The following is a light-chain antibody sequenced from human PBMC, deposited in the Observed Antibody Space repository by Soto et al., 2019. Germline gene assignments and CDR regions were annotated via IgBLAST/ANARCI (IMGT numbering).Light chain of an antibody. CDR3: QQYYSIPWT. J-gene: IGKJ1*01. Sequence: DIVMTQSPDSLAVSLGERATINCKSSQSVSYSSNNKNYLAWIQQKPGQPPKLLIYWASTRESGVPDRFSGSGSGTDFPLTISSLQAEDVAVYYCQQYYSIPWTFGQGTKVEIK. CDR1: QSVSYSSNNKNY. CDR2: WAS. V-gene: IGKV4-1*01.